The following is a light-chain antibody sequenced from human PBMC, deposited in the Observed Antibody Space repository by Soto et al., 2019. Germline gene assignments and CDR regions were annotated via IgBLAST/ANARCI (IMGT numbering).Light chain of an antibody. CDR3: QHLRTYPFS. Sequence: DIQLTQSPSFLSASVGDRVTVSCRASQDISTSLAWFQQKAGKVPQLLVYPASTLQDGVPSRFSGSGSGTYFTFTINNLQAEDFATYYCQHLRTYPFSFGPGTKLDIK. J-gene: IGKJ2*03. CDR2: PAS. V-gene: IGKV1-9*01. CDR1: QDISTS.